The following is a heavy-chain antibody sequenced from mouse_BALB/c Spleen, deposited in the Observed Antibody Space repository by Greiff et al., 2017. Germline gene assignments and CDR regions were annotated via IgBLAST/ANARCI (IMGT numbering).Heavy chain of an antibody. J-gene: IGHJ4*01. CDR2: ISSGGGST. CDR1: GFAFSSYD. CDR3: ARRAYAMDY. V-gene: IGHV5-12-1*01. Sequence: EVQGVESGGGLVKPGGSLKLSCAASGFAFSSYDMSWVRQTPEKRLEWVAYISSGGGSTYYPDTVKGRFTISRDNAKNTLYLQMSSLKSEDTAMYYCARRAYAMDYWGQGTTVTVSS.